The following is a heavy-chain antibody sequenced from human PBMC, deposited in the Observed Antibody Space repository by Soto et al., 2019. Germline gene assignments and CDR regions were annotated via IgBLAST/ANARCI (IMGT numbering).Heavy chain of an antibody. J-gene: IGHJ4*02. D-gene: IGHD3-10*01. Sequence: KSSETLSLTCTVSGGSISSSSYYWGWIRQPPGKGLEWIGSIYYSGSTYYNPSLKSRVTISVDTSKNQFSLKLSSVTAADTAVYYCARLGGSGSYPLYWGQGTLVTVSS. CDR3: ARLGGSGSYPLY. V-gene: IGHV4-39*01. CDR1: GGSISSSSYY. CDR2: IYYSGST.